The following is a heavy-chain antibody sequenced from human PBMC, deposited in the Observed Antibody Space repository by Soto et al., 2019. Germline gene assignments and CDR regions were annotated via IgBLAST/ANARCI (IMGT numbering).Heavy chain of an antibody. V-gene: IGHV3-23*01. CDR3: ALRYCSRTTCPPLNSYFYMDV. D-gene: IGHD2-2*01. CDR1: GFTFSNYA. J-gene: IGHJ6*03. Sequence: GGSLRLSCAASGFTFSNYAMTWVRQAPGKGLEWVSGISGSGGTTFYAGSVKGRFAISRDNSKNTLSLQMSSLRAEDTAVYYCALRYCSRTTCPPLNSYFYMDVWGKVTTVTVSS. CDR2: ISGSGGTT.